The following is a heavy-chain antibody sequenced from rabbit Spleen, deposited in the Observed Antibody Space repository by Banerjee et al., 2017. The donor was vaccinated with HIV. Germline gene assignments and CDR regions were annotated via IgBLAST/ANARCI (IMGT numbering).Heavy chain of an antibody. CDR3: ARDLAGVIGWNFYL. D-gene: IGHD4-1*01. V-gene: IGHV1S45*01. CDR2: IDTGSSGFT. CDR1: GFSFSSNW. Sequence: LEESGGGLVKPGGTLTLTCTVSGFSFSSNWICWVRQAPGKGLEWIACIDTGSSGFTYFATWAKGRFTCSRTSSTTVTLRMTSLTAADTATYFCARDLAGVIGWNFYLWGPGTLVTVS. J-gene: IGHJ4*01.